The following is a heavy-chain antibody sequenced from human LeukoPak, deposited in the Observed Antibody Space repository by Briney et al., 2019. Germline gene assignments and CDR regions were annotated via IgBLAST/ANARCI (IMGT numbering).Heavy chain of an antibody. CDR1: GFTFKRYA. CDR3: ARGRSVYGSGSYSDY. V-gene: IGHV3-30*04. Sequence: PGGSLRLSCAASGFTFKRYAMHWVRQAPGKGLEWVTIMSYDGNFTYYSDSVKGRFTISRDNSNGTLYLQMNSLRADDTAIYYCARGRSVYGSGSYSDYWGQGTLVTVSS. CDR2: MSYDGNFT. J-gene: IGHJ4*02. D-gene: IGHD3-10*01.